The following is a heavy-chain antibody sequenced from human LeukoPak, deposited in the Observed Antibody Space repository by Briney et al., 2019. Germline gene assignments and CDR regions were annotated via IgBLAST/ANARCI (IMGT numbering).Heavy chain of an antibody. Sequence: PGGSLRLSCAASGFTFSNYGMYWVRQAPGKGLEWVAIIQYDGSNKYYADSVKGRFTISRDNSKNTLYVQMNSLRAEDTAVYYCAKPEYCGGDCYSRGAFHIWGQGTMVTVSS. CDR2: IQYDGSNK. CDR1: GFTFSNYG. J-gene: IGHJ3*02. CDR3: AKPEYCGGDCYSRGAFHI. D-gene: IGHD2-21*02. V-gene: IGHV3-30*02.